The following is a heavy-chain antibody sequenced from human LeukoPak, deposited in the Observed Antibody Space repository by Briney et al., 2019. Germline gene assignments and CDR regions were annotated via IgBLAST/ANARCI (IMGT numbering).Heavy chain of an antibody. CDR1: GFTFSSYA. CDR3: AKDMVVDIVVVVAAYFDY. CDR2: ISGSGGST. V-gene: IGHV3-23*01. J-gene: IGHJ4*02. D-gene: IGHD2-15*01. Sequence: GGSLSLSCAASGFTFSSYAMSWVRQAPGKGLEWVSAISGSGGSTYYADSVKGRFTISRDNSKNTLYLQMNSLRAEGTAVYYCAKDMVVDIVVVVAAYFDYWGQGTLVTVSS.